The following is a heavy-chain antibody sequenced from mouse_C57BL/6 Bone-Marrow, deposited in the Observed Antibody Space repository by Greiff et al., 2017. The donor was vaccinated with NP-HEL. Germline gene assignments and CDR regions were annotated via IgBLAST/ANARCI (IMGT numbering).Heavy chain of an antibody. CDR3: ARQTAQATIAY. V-gene: IGHV5-2*01. D-gene: IGHD3-2*02. CDR1: EYEFPSHD. CDR2: INSDGGST. Sequence: EVQGVESGGGLVQPGESLKLSCESNEYEFPSHDMSWVRKTPEQRLELVAAINSDGGSTYYPDTMERRFILSRDNTKKTLYLQMSSLRSEDTAWDYCARQTAQATIAYWGQGTLVTVSA. J-gene: IGHJ3*01.